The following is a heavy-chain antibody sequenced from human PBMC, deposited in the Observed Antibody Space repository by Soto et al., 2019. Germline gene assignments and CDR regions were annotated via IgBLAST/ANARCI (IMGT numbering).Heavy chain of an antibody. Sequence: QLQLQESGSGLVKPSQTLFLTCAVSGGSISSGNSYSWSWIRQPPGKGLEWIGSISHTGSTSYNPSLKGRVTMSVTKSKNQFSLKLSSVTAADMAVYYCARAVAPYLGTWFDPWGQGPLVIVSS. J-gene: IGHJ5*02. CDR3: ARAVAPYLGTWFDP. CDR1: GGSISSGNSYS. D-gene: IGHD3-16*01. CDR2: ISHTGST. V-gene: IGHV4-30-2*01.